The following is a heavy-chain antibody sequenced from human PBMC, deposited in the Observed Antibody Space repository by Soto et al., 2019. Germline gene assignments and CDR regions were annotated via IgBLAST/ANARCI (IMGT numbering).Heavy chain of an antibody. D-gene: IGHD6-19*01. V-gene: IGHV3-30-3*01. Sequence: QVQLMESGGGVVQPGRSLRLSCAASGFTFSGFAMYWARQAPGQGLEWVAVISYDGSNEYYAESVKGRFTISRDNSKNTLYLQMNSLRAEDTGIYYCARDNSTGWYYFDHWGQGTLVTVSS. CDR3: ARDNSTGWYYFDH. J-gene: IGHJ4*02. CDR2: ISYDGSNE. CDR1: GFTFSGFA.